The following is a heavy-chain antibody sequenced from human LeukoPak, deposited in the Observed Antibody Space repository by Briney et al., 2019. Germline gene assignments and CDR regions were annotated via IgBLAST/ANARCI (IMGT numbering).Heavy chain of an antibody. J-gene: IGHJ4*01. V-gene: IGHV3-21*01. CDR2: ISGSSKYI. D-gene: IGHD2-2*01. Sequence: RGSLRPSFSASGFSFSTSGMDSVRPAPGKWLEWGSSISGSSKYIYYADSVRGRFTISRDNAKNSLYLQINSLRDEVSAVYYCARERDCGSSSCVAYFFDSWGHGTLVTVSS. CDR1: GFSFSTSG. CDR3: ARERDCGSSSCVAYFFDS.